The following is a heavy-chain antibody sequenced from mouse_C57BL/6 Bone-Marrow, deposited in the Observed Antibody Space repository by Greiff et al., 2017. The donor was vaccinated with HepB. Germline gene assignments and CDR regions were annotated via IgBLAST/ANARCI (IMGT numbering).Heavy chain of an antibody. CDR1: GYTFTSYW. CDR3: ARFCYGFAY. V-gene: IGHV1-69*01. D-gene: IGHD2-12*01. CDR2: IDPSDSYN. Sequence: QVQLQQPGAELVMPGASVKLSCKASGYTFTSYWMHWVKQRPGQGLEWIGEIDPSDSYNNYNQKFKGKSTLTVDKSSSTAYMQLSSLTSEDSAVYYCARFCYGFAYWGQGTLVTVSA. J-gene: IGHJ3*01.